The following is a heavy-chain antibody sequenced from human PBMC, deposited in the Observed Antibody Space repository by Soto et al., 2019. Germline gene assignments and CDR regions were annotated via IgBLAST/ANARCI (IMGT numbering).Heavy chain of an antibody. CDR2: IDPSDSYT. CDR3: ARHRIAAAGTHGMDA. J-gene: IGHJ6*02. V-gene: IGHV5-10-1*01. CDR1: GYSFTSYW. Sequence: PGESLKISCKGSGYSFTSYWISWVRQMPGKGLEWMGRIDPSDSYTNYSPSFQGHVTISADKSISTAYLQWSSLKASDTAMYYCARHRIAAAGTHGMDAWGQENTLTISS. D-gene: IGHD6-13*01.